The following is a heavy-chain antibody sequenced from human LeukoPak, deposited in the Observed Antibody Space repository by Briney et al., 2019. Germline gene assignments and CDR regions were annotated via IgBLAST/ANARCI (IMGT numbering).Heavy chain of an antibody. D-gene: IGHD4-23*01. CDR2: IYSGGST. V-gene: IGHV3-66*01. CDR1: GFTVSSNY. Sequence: GGSLRLSCAASGFTVSSNYMSWVRQAPGKGLEWVSVIYSGGSTYYADSVKGRFTISRDNSKNTLYLQMNSLRAEDTAVYYCARDLPVTTGVGYWGQGTLVTVSS. CDR3: ARDLPVTTGVGY. J-gene: IGHJ4*02.